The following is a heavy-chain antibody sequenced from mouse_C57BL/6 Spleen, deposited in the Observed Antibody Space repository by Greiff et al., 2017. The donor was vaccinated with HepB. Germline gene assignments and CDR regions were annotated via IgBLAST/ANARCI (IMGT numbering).Heavy chain of an antibody. CDR2: ISYDGSN. Sequence: EVQLQQSGPGLVKPSQSLSLTCSVTGYSITSGYYWNWIRQFPGNKLEWMGYISYDGSNNYNPSLKNRISITRDTSKNQFFLKLNSVTTEDTATYYCARDRLTTVVAHWYFDVWGTGTTVTVSS. D-gene: IGHD1-1*01. J-gene: IGHJ1*03. CDR3: ARDRLTTVVAHWYFDV. V-gene: IGHV3-6*01. CDR1: GYSITSGYY.